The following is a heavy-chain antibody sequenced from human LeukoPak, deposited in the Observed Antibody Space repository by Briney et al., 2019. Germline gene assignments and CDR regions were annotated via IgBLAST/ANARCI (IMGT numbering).Heavy chain of an antibody. CDR2: ISYDGSNK. J-gene: IGHJ4*02. V-gene: IGHV3-30*18. CDR1: GFTFSSYG. CDR3: AKTPVAVAGPYYFDY. D-gene: IGHD6-19*01. Sequence: GGSLRLSCAAFGFTFSSYGMHWVRQAPGKGLEWVAVISYDGSNKYYADSVKGRFTISRDNSKNTLYLQMNSLRAEDTAVYYCAKTPVAVAGPYYFDYWGQGTLVTVSS.